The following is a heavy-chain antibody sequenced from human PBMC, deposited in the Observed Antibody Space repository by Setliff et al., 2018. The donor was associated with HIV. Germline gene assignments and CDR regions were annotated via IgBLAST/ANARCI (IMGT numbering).Heavy chain of an antibody. CDR3: ARARTGWYNFDY. CDR2: ISYDGSNK. V-gene: IGHV3-30*03. D-gene: IGHD6-19*01. CDR1: GFTFSSYG. Sequence: GGSLRLSCAASGFTFSSYGMHWVRQAPGKGLEWVSLISYDGSNKYYADSVKGRFSISRDNPKNTVYLQMNSLRAEDTAVYYCARARTGWYNFDYWGQGTPVTVSS. J-gene: IGHJ4*02.